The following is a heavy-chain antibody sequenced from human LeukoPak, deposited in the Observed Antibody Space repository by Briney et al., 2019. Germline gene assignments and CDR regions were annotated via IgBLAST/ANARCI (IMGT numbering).Heavy chain of an antibody. CDR2: INPSGGST. D-gene: IGHD2-2*01. CDR3: ARGGVPAANDYYYYMDV. Sequence: ASVKVSCKASGYTFSSYYVHWVRQAPGQGLEWMGIINPSGGSTSYAQNFQGRVTMTKDTSTSTVYMELSSLRSGDTAVYYCARGGVPAANDYYYYMDVWGKGTTVTVSS. CDR1: GYTFSSYY. V-gene: IGHV1-46*01. J-gene: IGHJ6*03.